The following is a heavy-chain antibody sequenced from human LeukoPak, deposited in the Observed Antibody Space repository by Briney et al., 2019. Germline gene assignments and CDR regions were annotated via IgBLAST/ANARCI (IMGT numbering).Heavy chain of an antibody. CDR2: MNPNSGNT. J-gene: IGHJ5*02. D-gene: IGHD3-10*01. V-gene: IGHV1-8*01. CDR3: ARGSLLGMVRGVSRYNWFDP. CDR1: GYTFTSYD. Sequence: ASVKVSCKASGYTFTSYDINWVQQATGQGLEWMGWMNPNSGNTGYAQKFQGRVTMTRNTSISTAYMELSSLRSEDTAVYYCARGSLLGMVRGVSRYNWFDPWGQGTLVTVSS.